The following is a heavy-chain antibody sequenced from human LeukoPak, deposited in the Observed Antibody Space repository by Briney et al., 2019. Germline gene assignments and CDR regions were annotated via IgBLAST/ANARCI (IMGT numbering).Heavy chain of an antibody. CDR1: GYTFSTYG. D-gene: IGHD3-3*01. CDR3: ARVPPQDSDFWSGKGAFDI. J-gene: IGHJ3*02. V-gene: IGHV1-18*01. CDR2: ISAYNGNT. Sequence: GASVKVSCKTSGYTFSTYGITWVRQAPGQGLEWMGWISAYNGNTNYAQKLQGRVTMTTDSSTRTAYMNLRSLRSDDTAVYYCARVPPQDSDFWSGKGAFDIWGQGTMVTVSS.